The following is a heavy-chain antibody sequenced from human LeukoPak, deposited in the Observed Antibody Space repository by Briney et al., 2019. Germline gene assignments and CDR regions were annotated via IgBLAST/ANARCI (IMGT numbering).Heavy chain of an antibody. CDR3: ARPRTIAAAGIFGAFDY. CDR1: GFTFSSYS. D-gene: IGHD6-13*01. V-gene: IGHV3-30-3*01. Sequence: GGSLRLSCEASGFTFSSYSMHWVRQAPGKGLEWVAVISFDGGHRYYADSVKGRFTISRDNSKNTLYLQMNSLRPEDTALYYCARPRTIAAAGIFGAFDYCGQGTLVTVPS. J-gene: IGHJ4*02. CDR2: ISFDGGHR.